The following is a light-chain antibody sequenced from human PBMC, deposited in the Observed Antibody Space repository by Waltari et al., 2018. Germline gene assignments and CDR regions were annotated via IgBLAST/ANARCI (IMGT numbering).Light chain of an antibody. CDR2: VAS. J-gene: IGKJ1*01. CDR1: QSVSRS. CDR3: QHYVRLPAT. V-gene: IGKV3-20*01. Sequence: IVLTQSPGTLSLSPGERATLSCRPSQSVSRSLAMYQPKPGQAPKLLIYVASPSATGIPDRFTGSESGTDFILTISSLEPEDFAIYFCQHYVRLPATFGQGTKVEIK.